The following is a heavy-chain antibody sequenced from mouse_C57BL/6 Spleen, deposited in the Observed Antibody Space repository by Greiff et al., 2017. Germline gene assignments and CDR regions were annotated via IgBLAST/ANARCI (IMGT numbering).Heavy chain of an antibody. CDR1: GYAFTNYL. J-gene: IGHJ4*01. CDR3: ARQTSLYAMDY. Sequence: QVQLQQSGAELVRPGTSVKVSCKASGYAFTNYLLEWVKQRPGQGLEWIGVINPGSGGTTYNEKFKGKATLTADKSSSTAYMQLSSLTSEDSAVYFWARQTSLYAMDYWGQGTSVTVSS. V-gene: IGHV1-54*01. CDR2: INPGSGGT.